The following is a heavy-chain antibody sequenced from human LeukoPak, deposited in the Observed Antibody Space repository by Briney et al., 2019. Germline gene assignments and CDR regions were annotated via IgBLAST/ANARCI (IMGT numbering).Heavy chain of an antibody. CDR1: GFTFSNYW. J-gene: IGHJ4*02. Sequence: GGSLRLSCAASGFTFSNYWMHWVRHVPGKGLVWVSRINDDGSATFYADSVKGRFTISRDNTKNTLFLQINSLRAEDTAVYYCAREILAPGKTHDYWGQGTLVTVSS. CDR2: INDDGSAT. CDR3: AREILAPGKTHDY. V-gene: IGHV3-74*01.